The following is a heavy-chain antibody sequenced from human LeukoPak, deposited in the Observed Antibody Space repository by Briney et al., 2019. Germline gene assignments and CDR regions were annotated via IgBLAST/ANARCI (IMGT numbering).Heavy chain of an antibody. J-gene: IGHJ4*02. CDR2: INQNEVVK. V-gene: IGHV3-7*03. CDR1: GFIFGDYW. Sequence: GGSLRLSCVASGFIFGDYWMRWVRQAPGKGLEWVASINQNEVVKYYVDSVKGRFTISRDNAKTSLFLQMNSLRIDDTAMYYCTRTVNAASDFWGQGTLVTVSS. D-gene: IGHD2-2*01. CDR3: TRTVNAASDF.